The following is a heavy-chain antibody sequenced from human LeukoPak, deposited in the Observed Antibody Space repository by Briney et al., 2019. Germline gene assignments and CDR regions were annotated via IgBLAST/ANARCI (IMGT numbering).Heavy chain of an antibody. CDR2: ISAYNGNT. Sequence: ASVKVSCKASGYTFTSYGISWVRQAPGQGLEWMGWISAYNGNTNYAQKLQGRVTMTTDTSTSTACMELSSLRSEDTAVYYCARDRSFLGYGAHVGWFDPWGQGTLVTVSS. V-gene: IGHV1-18*01. D-gene: IGHD4-17*01. J-gene: IGHJ5*02. CDR1: GYTFTSYG. CDR3: ARDRSFLGYGAHVGWFDP.